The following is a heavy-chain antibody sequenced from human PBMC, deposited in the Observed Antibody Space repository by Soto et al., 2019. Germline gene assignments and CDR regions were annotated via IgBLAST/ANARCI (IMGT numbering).Heavy chain of an antibody. V-gene: IGHV1-3*01. J-gene: IGHJ4*02. CDR1: GYTFTSYA. CDR3: ARAYDSSGYYYEY. Sequence: ASVKVSCKASGYTFTSYAMHWVRQAPGQRLEWMGWINAGNGNTKYSQKFQGRVTITRDTSASTAYMELSSLRSEDTAVYYCARAYDSSGYYYEYWGQGTRVTVSS. CDR2: INAGNGNT. D-gene: IGHD3-22*01.